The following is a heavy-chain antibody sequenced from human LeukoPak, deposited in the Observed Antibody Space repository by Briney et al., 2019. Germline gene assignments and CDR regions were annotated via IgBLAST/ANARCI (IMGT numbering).Heavy chain of an antibody. Sequence: GGSLRLSCAASVFTFSSCAMHWVRQAPGKGLEWVSAISGSGGSTYYADSVKGRFTISRDNSKNTLYLQMNSLRAEDTAVYYCAKDPDYGDVGYWGQGTLVTVSS. V-gene: IGHV3-23*01. CDR3: AKDPDYGDVGY. J-gene: IGHJ4*02. CDR2: ISGSGGST. D-gene: IGHD4-17*01. CDR1: VFTFSSCA.